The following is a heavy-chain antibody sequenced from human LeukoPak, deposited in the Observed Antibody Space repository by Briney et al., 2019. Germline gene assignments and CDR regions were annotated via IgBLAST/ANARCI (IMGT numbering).Heavy chain of an antibody. CDR1: GGSISNYY. CDR3: ARGGYSYEARYYFDY. J-gene: IGHJ4*02. D-gene: IGHD5-18*01. CDR2: IYYSGST. Sequence: KPSETLSLTCTVSGGSISNYYWSWIRQPPGKGLEWIGYIYYSGSTNYNPFLKSRVTISVDTSKNQFSLKLSSVTAADTAVYYCARGGYSYEARYYFDYWGQGTLVTVSS. V-gene: IGHV4-59*01.